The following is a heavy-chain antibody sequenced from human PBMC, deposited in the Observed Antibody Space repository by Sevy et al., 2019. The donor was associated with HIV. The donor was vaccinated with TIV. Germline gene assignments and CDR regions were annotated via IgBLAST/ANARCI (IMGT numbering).Heavy chain of an antibody. CDR3: ARPGYCSSTSCYARFDY. CDR2: IYYSEST. Sequence: SETLSLTCTVSGGSISSSSYYWGWIRQPPGKGLEWIGSIYYSESTYYNPSLKSRVTISVDTSKNQFSLKLSSVTAADTAEYYCARPGYCSSTSCYARFDYWGQGTLVTVSS. CDR1: GGSISSSSYY. V-gene: IGHV4-39*01. D-gene: IGHD2-2*01. J-gene: IGHJ4*02.